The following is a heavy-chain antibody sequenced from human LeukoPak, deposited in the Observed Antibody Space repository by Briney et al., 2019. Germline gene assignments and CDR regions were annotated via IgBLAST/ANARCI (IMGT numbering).Heavy chain of an antibody. D-gene: IGHD3-10*01. CDR1: GYTFTGYD. Sequence: ASVKVSCKTSGYTFTGYDMHWVRQAPGQGLEWMGWINPNSGGTNYAQKFQGRVTMTRDTSISTAYMELSRLRSDDTAVYYCARARITMVRGAPSAVSNWFDPWGQGTLVTVSS. V-gene: IGHV1-2*02. CDR3: ARARITMVRGAPSAVSNWFDP. J-gene: IGHJ5*02. CDR2: INPNSGGT.